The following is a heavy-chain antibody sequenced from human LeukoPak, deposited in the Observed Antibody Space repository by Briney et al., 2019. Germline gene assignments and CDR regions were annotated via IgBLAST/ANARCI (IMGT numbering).Heavy chain of an antibody. Sequence: PSETLSLTCAVYGGSFSGYYWSWIRQPPGKGLEWIGEINHSGSTNYNPSLKSRVTISVDTSKNQFSLKLSSVTAADTAAYYCARGGVRIRSWGQGTLVTVSS. CDR3: ARGGVRIRS. CDR1: GGSFSGYY. D-gene: IGHD2-8*01. V-gene: IGHV4-34*01. J-gene: IGHJ5*02. CDR2: INHSGST.